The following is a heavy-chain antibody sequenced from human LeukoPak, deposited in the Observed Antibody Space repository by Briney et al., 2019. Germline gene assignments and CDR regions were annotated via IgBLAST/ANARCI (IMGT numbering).Heavy chain of an antibody. Sequence: SQTLSLTCTVSGGSISSGGYYWSWIRQHPGKGLEWIGYIYYSGSTYYNPSLKSRVTISVDTSKNQFSLKLSSVTAADTAVYYCARDVVDSNSYGQLYYFDYWGQGTLVTVSS. V-gene: IGHV4-31*03. J-gene: IGHJ4*02. CDR1: GGSISSGGYY. CDR3: ARDVVDSNSYGQLYYFDY. CDR2: IYYSGST. D-gene: IGHD5-18*01.